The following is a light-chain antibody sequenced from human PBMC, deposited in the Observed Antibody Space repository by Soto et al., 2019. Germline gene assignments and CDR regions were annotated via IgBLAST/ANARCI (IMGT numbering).Light chain of an antibody. J-gene: IGLJ1*01. CDR3: SSFAGSNNFPEV. CDR2: EIN. Sequence: QSALTQPPPASGSPGQSVTISCTGTSSDVGAYDYVSWYQQHPGKAPKLMIYEINKRPSGVPDRFSGSKSGNTASLTVSGLQAEDEADYYCSSFAGSNNFPEVFGTGTKGTV. V-gene: IGLV2-8*01. CDR1: SSDVGAYDY.